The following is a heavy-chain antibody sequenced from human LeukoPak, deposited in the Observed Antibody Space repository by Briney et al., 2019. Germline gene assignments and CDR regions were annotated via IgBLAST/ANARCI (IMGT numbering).Heavy chain of an antibody. CDR2: IYHSGRT. D-gene: IGHD2-21*01. Sequence: SQTLSLTCAVSGGSISSGGYSWSWIRQPPGKGLEWIGYIYHSGRTYYNPSLKSRVTISIDRSKNHFSLKLSSVTAADTAVYYCARAPVLGGGPNWYFDLWGRGTLVTVSS. J-gene: IGHJ2*01. CDR1: GGSISSGGYS. CDR3: ARAPVLGGGPNWYFDL. V-gene: IGHV4-30-2*01.